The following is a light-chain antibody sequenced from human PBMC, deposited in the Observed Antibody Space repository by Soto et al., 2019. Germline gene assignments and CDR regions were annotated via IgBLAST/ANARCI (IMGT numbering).Light chain of an antibody. CDR2: ATS. Sequence: DIQMTQSPSSVSSSVGDRVIITCRASQDLSRRLAWYQQKAGKAPQLLIYATSTLQSGVPSRFSGSGSGTEFTLKISSLQPEDFATYYCQQANSFPHPLGGGTRLEIK. CDR1: QDLSRR. J-gene: IGKJ4*01. V-gene: IGKV1-12*01. CDR3: QQANSFPHP.